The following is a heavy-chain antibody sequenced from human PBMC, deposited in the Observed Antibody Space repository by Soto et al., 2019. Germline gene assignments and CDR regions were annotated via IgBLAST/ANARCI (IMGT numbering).Heavy chain of an antibody. CDR2: IYYSGST. J-gene: IGHJ3*02. CDR3: ARSVAVGADAFDI. V-gene: IGHV4-39*01. D-gene: IGHD6-19*01. CDR1: GGSISSSSYY. Sequence: SETLSLTCTVSGGSISSSSYYWGWIRQPPGKGLEWIGSIYYSGSTYYNPSLKSRVTISVDTSKNQFSLRLSSVTAADTAVYYCARSVAVGADAFDIGGQGTMVTVSS.